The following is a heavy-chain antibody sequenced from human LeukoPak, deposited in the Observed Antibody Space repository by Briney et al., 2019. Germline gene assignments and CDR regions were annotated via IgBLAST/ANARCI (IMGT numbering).Heavy chain of an antibody. CDR1: GFTFSSYS. D-gene: IGHD6-13*01. CDR3: AQQLAVEGNHYSYYGLDV. V-gene: IGHV3-48*02. CDR2: INSSTTNI. J-gene: IGHJ6*02. Sequence: GSLTLSCAASGFTFSSYSMNWVRQAPGKGLEWVSYINSSTTNIFYAQSVKGRFTISRDNAKNSLYLQLNSLRDEDTAVYYCAQQLAVEGNHYSYYGLDVWGQGTTVTVSS.